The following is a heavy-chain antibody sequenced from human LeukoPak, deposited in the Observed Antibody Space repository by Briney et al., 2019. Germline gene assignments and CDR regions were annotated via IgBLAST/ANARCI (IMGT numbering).Heavy chain of an antibody. Sequence: GASVKVSCKASGYTSTSYAMNWVRQAPGQGLEWMGWINTNTGNPTYAQGFTGRFVFSLDTSVSTAYLQISSLKAEDTAVYYCARDGGIAALRWFDPWGQGTLVTVSS. V-gene: IGHV7-4-1*02. CDR2: INTNTGNP. CDR1: GYTSTSYA. D-gene: IGHD6-13*01. CDR3: ARDGGIAALRWFDP. J-gene: IGHJ5*02.